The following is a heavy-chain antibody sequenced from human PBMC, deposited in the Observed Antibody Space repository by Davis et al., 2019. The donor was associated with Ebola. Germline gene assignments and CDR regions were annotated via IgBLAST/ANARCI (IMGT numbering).Heavy chain of an antibody. D-gene: IGHD3-22*01. J-gene: IGHJ2*01. Sequence: MPGGSLRLSCTVSGGSISSYYWSCIRQPPGKGLEWIGRIYYSGSTNYKPSLKSRVTISVDTSKNQFSLKLSSVTAADTAVYYCARSWYYYDSSGYPGRYFDLWGRGTLVTVSS. CDR3: ARSWYYYDSSGYPGRYFDL. CDR1: GGSISSYY. V-gene: IGHV4-59*01. CDR2: IYYSGST.